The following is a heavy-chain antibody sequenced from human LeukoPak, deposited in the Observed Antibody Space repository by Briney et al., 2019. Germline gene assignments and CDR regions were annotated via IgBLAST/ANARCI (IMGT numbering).Heavy chain of an antibody. CDR1: GGSISSGDYY. CDR3: ARSYDISPIDY. D-gene: IGHD3-9*01. V-gene: IGHV4-30-4*08. CDR2: IYYSGST. J-gene: IGHJ4*02. Sequence: SETLSLTCTVSGGSISSGDYYWSWIRQPPGKGLEWIGYIYYSGSTYYNPSLKSRVTISVDTSKNQFSLKLSPVTAADTAVYYCARSYDISPIDYWGQGTLVTVSS.